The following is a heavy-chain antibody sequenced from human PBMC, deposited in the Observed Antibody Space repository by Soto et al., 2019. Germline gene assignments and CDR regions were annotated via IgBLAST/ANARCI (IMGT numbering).Heavy chain of an antibody. CDR2: INHSGSN. D-gene: IGHD5-18*01. J-gene: IGHJ4*02. CDR1: GGSFSGYY. CDR3: ARASGYSYGLYPRSTFNY. Sequence: LSLTCSVYGGSFSGYYWSWIRQPPGKGLEWMGEINHSGSNNYYPSLKSQVTISVDTSNNQFSLKLRLVTAADTAVYYCARASGYSYGLYPRSTFNYWGQGTLVTVSS. V-gene: IGHV4-34*01.